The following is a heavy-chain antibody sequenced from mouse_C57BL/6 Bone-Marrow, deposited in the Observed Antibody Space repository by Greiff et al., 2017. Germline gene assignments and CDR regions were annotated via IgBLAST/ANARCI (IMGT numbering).Heavy chain of an antibody. CDR3: APLRGDWYFDV. Sequence: VQLQQPGAELVMPGASVKLSCKASGYTFTSYWMHWVKQRPGQGLEWIGEIDPSDSYTNYNQKFKGKSTLTVDKSSSTAYMQLSSLTSEDSAVXYCAPLRGDWYFDVWGTGTTVTVSS. V-gene: IGHV1-69*01. CDR2: IDPSDSYT. CDR1: GYTFTSYW. J-gene: IGHJ1*03. D-gene: IGHD2-4*01.